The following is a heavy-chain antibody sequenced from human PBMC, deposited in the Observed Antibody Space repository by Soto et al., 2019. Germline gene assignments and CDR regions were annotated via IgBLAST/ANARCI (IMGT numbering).Heavy chain of an antibody. J-gene: IGHJ5*02. CDR3: ARAHYYGSGSYGYWSER. Sequence: SETLSLTCAVYGGSFSGYYWSWIRQPPGKGLEWIGEINHSGSTNYNPSLKSRVTIPVDTSKNQSSLKLSSVTAADTAVYYCARAHYYGSGSYGYWSERWGKQNIVTASS. V-gene: IGHV4-34*01. CDR2: INHSGST. CDR1: GGSFSGYY. D-gene: IGHD3-10*01.